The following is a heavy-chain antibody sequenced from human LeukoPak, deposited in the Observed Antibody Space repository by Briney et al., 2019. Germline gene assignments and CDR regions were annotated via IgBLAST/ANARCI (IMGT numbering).Heavy chain of an antibody. CDR3: AKDPVW. V-gene: IGHV3-30*18. Sequence: GGSLRLSCAASRFTFSSYGMHWVRQAPGKGLEWVAVISYDGSNKYYADSVKGRFTISRDNSKNTLYLQMNSLRAEDTAVYYCAKDPVWWGQGTLVTVSS. CDR2: ISYDGSNK. J-gene: IGHJ4*02. D-gene: IGHD3-16*01. CDR1: RFTFSSYG.